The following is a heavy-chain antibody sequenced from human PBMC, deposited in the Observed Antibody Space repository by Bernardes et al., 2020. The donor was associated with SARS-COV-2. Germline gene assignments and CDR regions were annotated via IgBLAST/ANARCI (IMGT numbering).Heavy chain of an antibody. CDR2: INPNSGGT. CDR3: ARIIAARPGYYYYGMDV. D-gene: IGHD6-6*01. Sequence: ASVKVPCKASGYTFTGYYMHWVRQAPGQGLEWMGWINPNSGGTNYAQKFQGRVTMTRDTSISTAYMELSRLRSDDTAVYYCARIIAARPGYYYYGMDVWGQGTTVTVSS. V-gene: IGHV1-2*02. J-gene: IGHJ6*02. CDR1: GYTFTGYY.